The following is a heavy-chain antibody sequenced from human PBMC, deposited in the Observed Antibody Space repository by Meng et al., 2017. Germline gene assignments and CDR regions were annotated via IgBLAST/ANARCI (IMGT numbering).Heavy chain of an antibody. CDR1: GGSFSGYY. Sequence: QVQLQQWGGGLLKPSATLSLTCAVYGGSFSGYYWSWIRQPPGKGLEWIGEINHSGSTNYNPSLKSRVTISVDTSKNQFSLKLSSVTAADTAVYYCARRGIAARPFYYWGQGTLVTVSS. J-gene: IGHJ4*02. D-gene: IGHD6-6*01. CDR3: ARRGIAARPFYY. V-gene: IGHV4-34*01. CDR2: INHSGST.